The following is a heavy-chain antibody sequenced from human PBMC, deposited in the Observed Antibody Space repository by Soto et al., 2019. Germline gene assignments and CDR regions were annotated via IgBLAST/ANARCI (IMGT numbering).Heavy chain of an antibody. CDR3: ARSQDYDFWSGPTPIKY. CDR1: GFTFSSYS. D-gene: IGHD3-3*01. V-gene: IGHV3-21*01. J-gene: IGHJ4*02. Sequence: EVQLVESGGGLVKPGGSLRLSCADSGFTFSSYSMNWVRQAPGKGLEWVSSISSSSSYIYYADSVMGRFTIARDNAKNSLYLQMNSLRAEDTAVYYCARSQDYDFWSGPTPIKYWGQGTLVTVSS. CDR2: ISSSSSYI.